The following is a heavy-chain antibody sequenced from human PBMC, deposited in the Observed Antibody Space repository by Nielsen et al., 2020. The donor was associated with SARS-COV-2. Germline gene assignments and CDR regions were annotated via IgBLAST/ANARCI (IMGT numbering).Heavy chain of an antibody. D-gene: IGHD6-25*01. CDR3: ARPGLAARYYYYGMDV. J-gene: IGHJ6*02. CDR1: GGTFSSYA. CDR2: IILIFGTA. Sequence: SVKVSCKASGGTFSSYAISWVRQAPGQGLEWMGGIILIFGTANYAQKFQGRVTITADKSTSTAYMEPSSLRSEDTAVYYCARPGLAARYYYYGMDVWGQGTTVTVSS. V-gene: IGHV1-69*06.